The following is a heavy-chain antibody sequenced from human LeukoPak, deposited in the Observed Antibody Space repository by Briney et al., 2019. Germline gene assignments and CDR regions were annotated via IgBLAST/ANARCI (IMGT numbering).Heavy chain of an antibody. D-gene: IGHD3-22*01. J-gene: IGHJ4*02. CDR1: EVTFSINW. Sequence: PGGSLRLSCAASEVTFSINWFTWFGQAPGKGLLWVSRINTDGSRTSYADSVKGRFTVSRDNAKNTLYLQMNSLTAEDTAVYYCATYYDTSAYTFDCRGQGTLVTVSS. V-gene: IGHV3-74*01. CDR2: INTDGSRT. CDR3: ATYYDTSAYTFDC.